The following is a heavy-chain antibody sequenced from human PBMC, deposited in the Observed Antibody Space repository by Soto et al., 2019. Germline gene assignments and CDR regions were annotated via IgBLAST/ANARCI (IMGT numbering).Heavy chain of an antibody. CDR3: TREVGSGY. Sequence: QVQLVESGGGVVQPGRSLRLSCAVSGFTVSTYGMHWVRQAPGKGLEWVAVISRDGGTKYYADSVKGRFTISRDNSRNTLFLEMNSLRSDDVAVYYCTREVGSGYWGEGSLVTVSS. D-gene: IGHD3-10*01. CDR2: ISRDGGTK. V-gene: IGHV3-30*03. CDR1: GFTVSTYG. J-gene: IGHJ4*02.